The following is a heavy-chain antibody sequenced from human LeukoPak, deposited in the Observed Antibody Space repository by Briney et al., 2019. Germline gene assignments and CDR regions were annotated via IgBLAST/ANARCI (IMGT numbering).Heavy chain of an antibody. CDR2: ISGDGGST. J-gene: IGHJ4*02. D-gene: IGHD2-2*01. CDR3: VRIYCSSTTCHL. V-gene: IGHV3-43*02. Sequence: SGGSLRLSCAAPGFTFHDYAIHWVRQAPGKGLEWVSLISGDGGSTFYADSVKGRFTISRDNAKNTLYLQMNSLRADDTAVYYCVRIYCSSTTCHLWGQGTLVTVSS. CDR1: GFTFHDYA.